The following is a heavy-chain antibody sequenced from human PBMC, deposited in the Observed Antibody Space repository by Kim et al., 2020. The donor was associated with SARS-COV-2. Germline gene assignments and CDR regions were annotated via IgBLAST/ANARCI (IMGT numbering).Heavy chain of an antibody. CDR3: ARVGVLKQGQLWTHYYYY. CDR2: INHSGST. J-gene: IGHJ6*03. CDR1: GGSFSGYY. Sequence: SETLSLTCAVYGGSFSGYYWSWIRQPPGKGLEWIGEINHSGSTNYNPSLKSRVTISVDTSKNQFSLKLSSVTAADTAVYYCARVGVLKQGQLWTHYYYY. V-gene: IGHV4-34*01. D-gene: IGHD5-18*01.